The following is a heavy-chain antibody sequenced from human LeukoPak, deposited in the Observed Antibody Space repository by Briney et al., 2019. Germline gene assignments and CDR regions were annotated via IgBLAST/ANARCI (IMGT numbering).Heavy chain of an antibody. V-gene: IGHV1-69*04. CDR3: ARSAAAAGT. J-gene: IGHJ4*02. CDR2: IIPILGIA. D-gene: IGHD6-13*01. CDR1: GGTFSSYA. Sequence: SVKVSCKASGGTFSSYAISWVRQAPGQGLERMGRIIPILGIANYAQKFQGRVTITADESTSTAYMELNSLRSEDTAVYYCARSAAAAGTWGQGTLVTVSS.